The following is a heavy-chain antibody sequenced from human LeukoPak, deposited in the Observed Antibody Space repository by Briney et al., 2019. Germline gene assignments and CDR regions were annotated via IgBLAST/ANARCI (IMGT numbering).Heavy chain of an antibody. CDR3: ARDGNQAVAGTGAVTY. V-gene: IGHV1-2*02. J-gene: IGHJ4*02. CDR1: GYIFTGYY. Sequence: ASVTVSCKTSGYIFTGYYMHWVRQAPGQGLEWMGWINPNSGDTHYAQNLQGRVTMTRDTSISTAYMELSRLTSDDTAVYYCARDGNQAVAGTGAVTYWGQGTLVIVSS. CDR2: INPNSGDT. D-gene: IGHD6-19*01.